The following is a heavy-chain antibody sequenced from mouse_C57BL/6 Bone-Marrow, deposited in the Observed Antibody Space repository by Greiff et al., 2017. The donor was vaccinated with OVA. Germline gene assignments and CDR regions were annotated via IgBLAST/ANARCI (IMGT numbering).Heavy chain of an antibody. CDR1: GFTFSDFY. V-gene: IGHV7-1*01. D-gene: IGHD2-3*01. J-gene: IGHJ3*01. Sequence: EVKLVESGGGLVQSGRSLRLSCATSGFTFSDFYMEWVRQAPGKGLEWIAASRNKANDYTTEYSASVKGRFIVSRDTSQSILYLQMNALRAEDTAIYYCARDDGYFFAYWGQGTLVTVSA. CDR3: ARDDGYFFAY. CDR2: SRNKANDYTT.